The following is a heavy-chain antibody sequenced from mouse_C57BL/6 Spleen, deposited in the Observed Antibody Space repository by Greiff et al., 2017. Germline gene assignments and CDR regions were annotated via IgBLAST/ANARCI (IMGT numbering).Heavy chain of an antibody. CDR2: IDPETGGT. D-gene: IGHD3-1*01. Sequence: QVQLQQSGAELVRPGASVTLSCKASGYTFADYEMHWVKQTPVHGLEWIGAIDPETGGTAYNQKFKGKAILTADKSSSTAYMELRSLTSEDSAVYYCTRENGPYWGQGTLVTVSA. V-gene: IGHV1-15*01. J-gene: IGHJ3*01. CDR1: GYTFADYE. CDR3: TRENGPY.